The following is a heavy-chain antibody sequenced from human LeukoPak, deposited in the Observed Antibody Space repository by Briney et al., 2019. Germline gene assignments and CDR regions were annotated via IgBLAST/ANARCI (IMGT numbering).Heavy chain of an antibody. CDR2: INSDGSST. CDR1: GFTFSSYW. CDR3: ARVHRVVTAKNWYFDL. D-gene: IGHD2-21*02. Sequence: GGSLRLSCAASGFTFSSYWMHWVRQPPGKGLVWVSRINSDGSSTSYADSVKGRFTISRDNAKNTLYLQMDSLRADDTAVYYCARVHRVVTAKNWYFDLWGRGTLVTVSS. J-gene: IGHJ2*01. V-gene: IGHV3-74*01.